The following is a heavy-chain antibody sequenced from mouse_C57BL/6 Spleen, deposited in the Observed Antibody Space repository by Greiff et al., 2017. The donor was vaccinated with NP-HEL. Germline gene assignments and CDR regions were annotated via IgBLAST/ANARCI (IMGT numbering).Heavy chain of an antibody. D-gene: IGHD2-3*01. CDR2: INPGSGGT. J-gene: IGHJ3*01. V-gene: IGHV1-54*01. Sequence: QVQLKESGAELVRPGTSVKVSCKASGYAFTNYLIEWVKQRPGQGLEWIGLINPGSGGTNYNEKFKGKATLTADKSSSTAYMQLSSLTSEDSAVYFCARKRGIYDGSIAYWGQGTLVTVSA. CDR3: ARKRGIYDGSIAY. CDR1: GYAFTNYL.